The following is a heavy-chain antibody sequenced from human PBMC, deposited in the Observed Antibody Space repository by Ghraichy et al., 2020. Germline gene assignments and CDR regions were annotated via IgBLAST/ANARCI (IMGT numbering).Heavy chain of an antibody. CDR2: IIPILGIA. CDR3: ARERLYYDKPEIYYYYMDV. Sequence: SVKVSCKASGGTFSSYAISWVRQAPGQGLEWMGRIIPILGIANYAQKFQGRVTITADKSTSTAYMELSSLRSEDTAVYYCARERLYYDKPEIYYYYMDVWGKGTTVTVSS. CDR1: GGTFSSYA. V-gene: IGHV1-69*04. J-gene: IGHJ6*03. D-gene: IGHD3-22*01.